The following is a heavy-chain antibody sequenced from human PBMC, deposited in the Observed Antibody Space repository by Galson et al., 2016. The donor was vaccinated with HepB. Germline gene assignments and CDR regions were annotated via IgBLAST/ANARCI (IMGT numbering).Heavy chain of an antibody. CDR2: IRSKAYGGTA. CDR1: GFTFGDYS. CDR3: AYGSGSEYYFDC. J-gene: IGHJ4*02. Sequence: SLRLSCAASGFTFGDYSMNWFRQAPGKGLEWVGFIRSKAYGGTAEYAASVKGRFTISRDDSKSIAYLQMNSLKTEDTAVYYSAYGSGSEYYFDCWGQGTLVTVSS. D-gene: IGHD3-10*01. V-gene: IGHV3-49*03.